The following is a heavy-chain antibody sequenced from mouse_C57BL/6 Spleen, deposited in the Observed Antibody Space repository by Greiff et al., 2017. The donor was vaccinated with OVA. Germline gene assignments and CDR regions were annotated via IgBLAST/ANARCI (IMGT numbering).Heavy chain of an antibody. J-gene: IGHJ4*01. CDR1: GYAFSSSW. CDR3: ARSDKPFDGYSYAMDY. D-gene: IGHD2-3*01. CDR2: IYPGDGDT. V-gene: IGHV1-82*01. Sequence: LQESGPELVKPGASVKISCKASGYAFSSSWMNWVKQRPGKGLEWIGRIYPGDGDTNYNGKFKGKATLTADKSSSTAYMQLSSLTSEDSAVYFCARSDKPFDGYSYAMDYWGQGTSVTVSS.